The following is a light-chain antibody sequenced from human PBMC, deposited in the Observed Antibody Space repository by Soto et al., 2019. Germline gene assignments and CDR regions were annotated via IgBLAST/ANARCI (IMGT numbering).Light chain of an antibody. Sequence: ETVLTQSPGTLSLSPGERATLSCRASQSVTSSDLAWYQQKPGQAPRLLIYGSSIRATGIPDRFSGSGSETDFILSISRLEPEDFAVYYCQQYGSSLFTFGQGTRLESK. J-gene: IGKJ5*01. CDR1: QSVTSSD. V-gene: IGKV3-20*01. CDR2: GSS. CDR3: QQYGSSLFT.